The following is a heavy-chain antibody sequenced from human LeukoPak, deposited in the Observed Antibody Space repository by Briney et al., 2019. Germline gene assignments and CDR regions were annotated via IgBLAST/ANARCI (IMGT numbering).Heavy chain of an antibody. CDR2: IYYSGST. Sequence: PSETLSLTCTVSGGSISSYYWGWIRQPPGKGLEWIGSIYYSGSTYYNPSLKSRVTISVDTSKNQFSLKLSSVTAADTAVYYCASRRRLRGYLFDYWGQGTLVTVSS. CDR1: GGSISSYY. J-gene: IGHJ4*02. V-gene: IGHV4-39*01. D-gene: IGHD5-12*01. CDR3: ASRRRLRGYLFDY.